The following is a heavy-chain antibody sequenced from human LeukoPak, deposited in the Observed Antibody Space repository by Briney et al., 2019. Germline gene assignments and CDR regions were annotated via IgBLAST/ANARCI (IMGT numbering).Heavy chain of an antibody. CDR2: ISWNSGSI. Sequence: GGSLRLSCAASGFTFDDYAMHWVRQAPGKGLEWVSGISWNSGSIGYADSVKGRFTISRDNAKNSLYLQMNSLRAEDTALYYCAKSLDLMPDTVTSDYWGQGTLVTVSS. V-gene: IGHV3-9*01. J-gene: IGHJ4*02. CDR3: AKSLDLMPDTVTSDY. D-gene: IGHD4-17*01. CDR1: GFTFDDYA.